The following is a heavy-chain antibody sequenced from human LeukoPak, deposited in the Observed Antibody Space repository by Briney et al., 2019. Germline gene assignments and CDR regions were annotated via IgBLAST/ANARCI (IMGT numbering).Heavy chain of an antibody. CDR1: GFTFSSYW. J-gene: IGHJ6*02. CDR2: ISWNSGNI. CDR3: GKDRSAYYYGMDV. V-gene: IGHV3-9*01. Sequence: GGSLRLSCEASGFTFSSYWMHWVRQAPGKGLEWVAGISWNSGNIGYADSVEGRFTISRDNAKNSLYLQMNSLRGEDTALYYCGKDRSAYYYGMDVWGQGTTVTVS.